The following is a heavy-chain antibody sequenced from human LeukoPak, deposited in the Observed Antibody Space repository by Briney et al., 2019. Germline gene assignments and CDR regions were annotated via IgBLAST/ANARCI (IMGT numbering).Heavy chain of an antibody. CDR2: INHSGST. Sequence: SETLSLTCAVYGGSFSGYYWSWIRQPPGKGLEWIGEINHSGSTNYNPSLKSRVTISVDTSKNQFSLKLSSVTAADTAVYYCARGRFVGWLRSPDYYYYMDVWGKGTTVTVSS. V-gene: IGHV4-34*01. D-gene: IGHD5-12*01. CDR3: ARGRFVGWLRSPDYYYYMDV. J-gene: IGHJ6*03. CDR1: GGSFSGYY.